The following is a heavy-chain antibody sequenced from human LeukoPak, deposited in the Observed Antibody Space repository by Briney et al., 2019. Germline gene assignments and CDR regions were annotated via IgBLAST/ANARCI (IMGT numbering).Heavy chain of an antibody. Sequence: PSETLSLTCAVYGGSFSGYYWSWIRQPPGKGLEWIGEINHSGSTNYSPSLKSRVTISVGTSKNQFSLKLSSVTAADTAVYYCARGREIVDSSSWYPDYYFDYWGQGTLVTVSS. D-gene: IGHD6-13*01. CDR2: INHSGST. J-gene: IGHJ4*02. V-gene: IGHV4-34*01. CDR1: GGSFSGYY. CDR3: ARGREIVDSSSWYPDYYFDY.